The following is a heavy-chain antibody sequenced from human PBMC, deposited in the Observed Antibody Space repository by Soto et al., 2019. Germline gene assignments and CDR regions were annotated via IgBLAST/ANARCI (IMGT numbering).Heavy chain of an antibody. D-gene: IGHD1-26*01. Sequence: VQLVESGGDLVRPGGSLRLSCAASGFIFSRHWMTWVRQAPGKGLEWVANIKHDGTETYLVDSVRGRLTISRDNAKNSVYLQMNGLRVDDTAVYYCARYSGWFIDYWGEGTLVTVSS. CDR3: ARYSGWFIDY. CDR1: GFIFSRHW. J-gene: IGHJ4*02. CDR2: IKHDGTET. V-gene: IGHV3-7*05.